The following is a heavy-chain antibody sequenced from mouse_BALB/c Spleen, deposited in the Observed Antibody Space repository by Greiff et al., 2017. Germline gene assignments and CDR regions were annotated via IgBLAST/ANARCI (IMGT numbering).Heavy chain of an antibody. J-gene: IGHJ3*01. V-gene: IGHV2-9*02. CDR2: IWAGGST. D-gene: IGHD1-1*01. Sequence: VHLVESGPGLVAPSQSLSITCTVSGFSLTSYGVHWVRQPPGKGLEWLGVIWAGGSTNYNSALMSRLSISKDNSKSQVFLKMNSLQTDDTAMYYCARDRYGSSYGGWFAYWGQGTLVTVSA. CDR1: GFSLTSYG. CDR3: ARDRYGSSYGGWFAY.